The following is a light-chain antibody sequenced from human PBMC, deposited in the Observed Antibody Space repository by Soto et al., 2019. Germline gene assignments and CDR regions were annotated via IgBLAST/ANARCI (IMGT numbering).Light chain of an antibody. J-gene: IGLJ1*01. Sequence: QSVLTQPPSASGTPGQRVTISCSGSRSNIGSNSVNWYRQLPGTAPKLLIYTNDQRPAGVPDRFSGSKSGTPASLAISGLQSEDEADYYCAAWDDSLNAYVFGTGTKVTVL. CDR2: TND. V-gene: IGLV1-44*01. CDR3: AAWDDSLNAYV. CDR1: RSNIGSNS.